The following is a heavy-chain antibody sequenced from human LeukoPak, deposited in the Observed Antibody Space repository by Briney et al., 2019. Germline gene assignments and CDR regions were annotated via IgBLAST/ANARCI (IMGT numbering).Heavy chain of an antibody. D-gene: IGHD5/OR15-5a*01. CDR3: AKSPGSVIFRGDY. J-gene: IGHJ4*02. Sequence: GGSLRLPCAASGFTFSSYGMHWVRQAPGMGLEWVAFIRSDGNSENYADSVKGRFTISRDNSKNTLYLQMNSLRTEDTAVYYCAKSPGSVIFRGDYWGQGTLVTVSS. V-gene: IGHV3-30*02. CDR2: IRSDGNSE. CDR1: GFTFSSYG.